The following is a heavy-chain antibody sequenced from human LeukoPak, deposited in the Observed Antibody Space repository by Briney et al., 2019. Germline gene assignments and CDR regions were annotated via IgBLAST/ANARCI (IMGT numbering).Heavy chain of an antibody. J-gene: IGHJ4*02. Sequence: PGGSLRLSCAASGFPFNSYWMHWVRQAPGKGLVWVSRINSDGSRTNNADSVKGRFTISRDNAKNTLYLQMNSLRAEDSAVYYCAGGFGFDYWGQGTLVTVSS. V-gene: IGHV3-74*01. CDR3: AGGFGFDY. CDR1: GFPFNSYW. D-gene: IGHD3-10*01. CDR2: INSDGSRT.